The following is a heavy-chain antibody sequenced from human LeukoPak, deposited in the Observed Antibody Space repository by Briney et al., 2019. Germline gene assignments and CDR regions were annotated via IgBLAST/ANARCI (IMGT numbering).Heavy chain of an antibody. CDR3: ARIVVVPAADYYYYYMDV. D-gene: IGHD2-2*01. J-gene: IGHJ6*03. Sequence: SETLSLTCTVSGGSISSYYWSWIRQPPGKGLEWIGYIYYSGSTNYNPSLKSRVTISVDTSKNQFSLKLSSVTAADTAVYYCARIVVVPAADYYYYYMDVWGKGTTVTVSS. V-gene: IGHV4-59*01. CDR1: GGSISSYY. CDR2: IYYSGST.